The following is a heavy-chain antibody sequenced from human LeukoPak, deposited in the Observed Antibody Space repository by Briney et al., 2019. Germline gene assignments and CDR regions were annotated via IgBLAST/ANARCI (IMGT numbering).Heavy chain of an antibody. CDR2: INPNSGGT. Sequence: ASVKVSCKASGYTFTGYYIHWVRQAPGQGLEWMGWINPNSGGTNYAQKFQGRVTMTRDTSISTAYMELSRLRSDDAAVYYCESSGTYDSSGYHDYWGQGTLVTVSS. V-gene: IGHV1-2*02. J-gene: IGHJ4*02. CDR1: GYTFTGYY. D-gene: IGHD3-22*01. CDR3: ESSGTYDSSGYHDY.